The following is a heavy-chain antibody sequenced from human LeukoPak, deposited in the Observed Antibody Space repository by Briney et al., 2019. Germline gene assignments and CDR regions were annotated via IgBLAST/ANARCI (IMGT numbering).Heavy chain of an antibody. CDR3: VNPGWYYDSSGYSYYYGMDV. J-gene: IGHJ6*02. V-gene: IGHV3-64D*09. CDR1: GSTFSRYG. Sequence: GGSLRLSCSASGSTFSRYGMQWVRQAPGKGLEYVSAIVSNGDSTYYADSVKGRFTISRDNAKNTLYLQMSSLRPDDTAVYYCVNPGWYYDSSGYSYYYGMDVWGQGTTVTVSS. CDR2: IVSNGDST. D-gene: IGHD3-22*01.